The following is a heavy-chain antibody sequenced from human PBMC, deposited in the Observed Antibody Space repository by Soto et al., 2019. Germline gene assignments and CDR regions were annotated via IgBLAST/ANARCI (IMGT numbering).Heavy chain of an antibody. CDR1: GFTFSRFG. D-gene: IGHD3-22*01. Sequence: EVQLLESGGGLVQPGGSLRLSCVASGFTFSRFGMSWVRQAPGKGLEWVSGISGGGNPTYYSDSVKGRFTISRDSAKNTLYLQMNSLKTEDTAVYYCATDISYDSSAYDSWGQGTLVTVSS. J-gene: IGHJ4*02. CDR3: ATDISYDSSAYDS. V-gene: IGHV3-23*01. CDR2: ISGGGNPT.